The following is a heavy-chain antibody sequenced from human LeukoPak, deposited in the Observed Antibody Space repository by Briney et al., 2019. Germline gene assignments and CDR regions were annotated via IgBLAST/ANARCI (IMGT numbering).Heavy chain of an antibody. D-gene: IGHD6-19*01. CDR2: TRSKANSYTT. Sequence: PGGSLRLSCAASGFTCSDHFMDWVRQAPGKGLEWVGRTRSKANSYTTEYAASVKGRFTISRDDSKNSLYLQMNSLKTEDTAVYYCARLLYGSGWYYDYWGQGALVTVSS. CDR1: GFTCSDHF. CDR3: ARLLYGSGWYYDY. V-gene: IGHV3-72*01. J-gene: IGHJ4*02.